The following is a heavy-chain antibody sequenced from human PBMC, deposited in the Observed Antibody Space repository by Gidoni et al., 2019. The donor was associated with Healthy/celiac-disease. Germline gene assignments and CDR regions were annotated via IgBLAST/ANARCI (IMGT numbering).Heavy chain of an antibody. V-gene: IGHV4-34*01. D-gene: IGHD3-22*01. CDR1: GGSFSGYY. Sequence: QVQLQQWGAGLLKPSETLSLTCAVYGGSFSGYYWSWIRQPPGKGLGWIGEINHSGSTNYNPSLKSRVTISVDTSKNQFSLKLSSVTAADTAVYYCARVDDSSGYPTDYWGQGTLVTVSS. CDR2: INHSGST. CDR3: ARVDDSSGYPTDY. J-gene: IGHJ4*02.